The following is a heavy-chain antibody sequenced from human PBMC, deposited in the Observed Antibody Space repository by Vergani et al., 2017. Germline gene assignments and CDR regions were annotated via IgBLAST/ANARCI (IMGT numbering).Heavy chain of an antibody. D-gene: IGHD6-13*01. CDR3: ATTGYSSSWYDSAFDI. J-gene: IGHJ3*02. Sequence: QVQLVQSGAEVKKPGYSVKVSCKASGGTFSSYTISWVRQAPGQGLEWMGRIIPILGIANYAQKFQGRVTITADKSTSTAYMELSSLRSEDTAVYYCATTGYSSSWYDSAFDIWGQGTMVTVSS. CDR2: IIPILGIA. V-gene: IGHV1-69*02. CDR1: GGTFSSYT.